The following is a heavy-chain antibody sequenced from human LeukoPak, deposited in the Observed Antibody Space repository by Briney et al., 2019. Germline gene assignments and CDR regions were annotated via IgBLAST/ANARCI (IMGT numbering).Heavy chain of an antibody. D-gene: IGHD1-26*01. CDR2: INSDGSST. J-gene: IGHJ4*02. Sequence: PGGSPRLSCAASGFTFSSYWMHWVRHAPGKGLVWVSRINSDGSSTSYADSVKGRFTISRDNAKNTLYLQMNSLRAEDTAVYYCARDRYSGSYSDYWGQGTLVTVSS. CDR1: GFTFSSYW. V-gene: IGHV3-74*01. CDR3: ARDRYSGSYSDY.